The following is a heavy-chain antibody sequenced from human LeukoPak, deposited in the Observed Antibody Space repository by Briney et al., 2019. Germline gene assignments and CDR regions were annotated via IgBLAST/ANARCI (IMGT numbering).Heavy chain of an antibody. CDR1: GYTFTTYD. V-gene: IGHV1-8*02. Sequence: ASVKVSCKASGYTFTTYDINLVRQATGQGLEWMGWMNPNSGNTGYAQKFQGRVTMTRNTSMSTAYMVLSSLRSEDTAVYYCARANYYGSGKKDLDYWGQGTLVTVSS. CDR3: ARANYYGSGKKDLDY. D-gene: IGHD3-10*01. CDR2: MNPNSGNT. J-gene: IGHJ4*02.